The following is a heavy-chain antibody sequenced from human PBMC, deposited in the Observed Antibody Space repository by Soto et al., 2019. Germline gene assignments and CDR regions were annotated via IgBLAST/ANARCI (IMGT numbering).Heavy chain of an antibody. J-gene: IGHJ3*02. D-gene: IGHD3-22*01. CDR2: IRSKAYGGTT. CDR3: TRDDSSGYYYESNAFDI. CDR1: GFTFGDYA. Sequence: GGSLRLSCTASGFTFGDYAMSWFRQAPGKGLEWVGFIRSKAYGGTTEYAASVKGRFTISRDDSKSIAYLQMNSLKTEDTAVYYCTRDDSSGYYYESNAFDIWGQGTMVTVSS. V-gene: IGHV3-49*03.